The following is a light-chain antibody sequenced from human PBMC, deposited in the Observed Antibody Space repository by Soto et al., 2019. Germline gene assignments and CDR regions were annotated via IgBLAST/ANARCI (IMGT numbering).Light chain of an antibody. J-gene: IGLJ1*01. V-gene: IGLV3-21*02. CDR2: DDS. Sequence: SYELTQPPSVSVAPGETARITCGRNNIGSDTVHWYQQKPGQAPVVVVYDDSDRPSGIPERFSGSNSGNTATLTISRVEAGDEADYYCQVWDSSSDHYGFGTGTKV. CDR3: QVWDSSSDHYG. CDR1: NIGSDT.